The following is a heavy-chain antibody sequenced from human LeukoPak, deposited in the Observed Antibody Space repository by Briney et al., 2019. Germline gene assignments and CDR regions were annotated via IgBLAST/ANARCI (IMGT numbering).Heavy chain of an antibody. D-gene: IGHD2-15*01. Sequence: PGGSLRLSCAASGFTFNIYGMHWVRQAPGRGLEWVAFIRYDGSNKYYADSVKGRFTISRDNSKNTLYLQMNSLRPKDTAVYYCAKARGVGYCRGASCYGIDYWGQGTLVTVSS. CDR3: AKARGVGYCRGASCYGIDY. CDR1: GFTFNIYG. J-gene: IGHJ4*02. V-gene: IGHV3-30*02. CDR2: IRYDGSNK.